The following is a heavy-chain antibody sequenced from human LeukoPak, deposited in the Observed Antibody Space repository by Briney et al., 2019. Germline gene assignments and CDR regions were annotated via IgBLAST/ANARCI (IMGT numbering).Heavy chain of an antibody. CDR2: ISYSGST. V-gene: IGHV4-31*03. CDR3: ARGPSYCDF. CDR1: GGSISSDGFY. Sequence: SETLSLTCTVSGGSISSDGFYWSWVRQHPGKGLEWIGYISYSGSTYYNPSLKSRVSVSLDTSKSQFSLKLPSVTAADTAVYFCARGPSYCDFWGQGTLVTVSS. J-gene: IGHJ4*02.